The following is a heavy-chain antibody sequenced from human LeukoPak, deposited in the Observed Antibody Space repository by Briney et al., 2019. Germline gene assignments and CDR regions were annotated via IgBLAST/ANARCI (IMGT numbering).Heavy chain of an antibody. D-gene: IGHD3-10*01. CDR3: ARGDGPIHGRYYFDY. V-gene: IGHV6-1*01. CDR1: GDSVSGKSVA. CDR2: TFYRSKWSS. J-gene: IGHJ4*02. Sequence: RSQTPSLTCAISGDSVSGKSVAWNWIRQSPSRGLEWLGRTFYRSKWSSEYATSMKGRIAINPDTSKNQFSLQLISVTPEDTAVYYCARGDGPIHGRYYFDYWGQGTLITVSS.